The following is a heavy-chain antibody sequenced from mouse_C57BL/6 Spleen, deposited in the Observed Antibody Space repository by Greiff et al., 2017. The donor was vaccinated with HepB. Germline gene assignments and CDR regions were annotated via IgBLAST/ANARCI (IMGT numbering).Heavy chain of an antibody. D-gene: IGHD2-4*01. CDR2: ISSGSSTI. J-gene: IGHJ2*01. Sequence: EVKLQESGGGLVKPGGSLKLSCAASGFTFSDYGMHWVRQAPEKGLEWVAYISSGSSTIYYADTVKGRFTISRDNAKNTLFLQMTSLRSEDTAMYYCALSTMITRAFDYWGQGTTLTVSS. V-gene: IGHV5-17*01. CDR3: ALSTMITRAFDY. CDR1: GFTFSDYG.